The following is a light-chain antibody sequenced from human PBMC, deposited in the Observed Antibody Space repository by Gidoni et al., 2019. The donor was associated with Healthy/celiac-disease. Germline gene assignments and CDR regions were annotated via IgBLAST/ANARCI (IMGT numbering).Light chain of an antibody. CDR3: QQRSNWPLT. CDR1: QSVSSY. CDR2: DAS. V-gene: IGKV3-11*01. J-gene: IGKJ4*01. Sequence: EIVLTQSPATLSLSPGERATLSCRASQSVSSYLAWYQPKPGQAPRLLIYDASNRATGIPARFSGSGSGTDFTLTISRLEPEDFAVYYCQQRSNWPLTFXGXTKVXIK.